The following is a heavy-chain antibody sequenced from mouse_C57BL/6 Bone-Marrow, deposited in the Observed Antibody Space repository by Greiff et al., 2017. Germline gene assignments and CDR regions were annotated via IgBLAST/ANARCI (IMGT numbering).Heavy chain of an antibody. J-gene: IGHJ3*01. V-gene: IGHV1-66*01. Sequence: QVQLQQSGPELVKPGASVKISCKASGYSFTSYYIPWVKQRPGQGLEWIGWIYPGSGNTKYNEKFKGKATLTADTSSSPHYRQLSSVASEDSAVYYCARIIYWFAYWRQGTLVTVSA. CDR1: GYSFTSYY. CDR3: ARIIYWFAY. CDR2: IYPGSGNT.